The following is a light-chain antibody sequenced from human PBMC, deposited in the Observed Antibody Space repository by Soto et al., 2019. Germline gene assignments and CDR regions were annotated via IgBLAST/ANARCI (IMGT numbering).Light chain of an antibody. J-gene: IGKJ3*01. V-gene: IGKV3-20*01. CDR1: QTVSSTY. Sequence: EIVLTQSLGTLSLSPGERPTLSCRASQTVSSTYLAWYQQKPGQAPRLLIYGASSRATGIPDRFSGSGSGTDFTLTISRLEPEDFAVYYCQQYGNSMVTLGPGTKVDIK. CDR2: GAS. CDR3: QQYGNSMVT.